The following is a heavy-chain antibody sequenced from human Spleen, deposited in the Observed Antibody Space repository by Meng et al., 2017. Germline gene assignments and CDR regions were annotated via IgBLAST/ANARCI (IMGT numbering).Heavy chain of an antibody. J-gene: IGHJ4*02. CDR2: IGWRDDDS. CDR3: AKDWGTDDAYSNVY. D-gene: IGHD5-18*01. CDR1: GFTFITHS. V-gene: IGHV3-23*01. Sequence: GESLKISCATSGFTFITHSMSWVRQAPGKGLEWVAVIGWRDDDSHYADSVKGRFTISRDNSKNTLYLHMSGLRLEDTARYYCAKDWGTDDAYSNVYWGQGTVVTVSS.